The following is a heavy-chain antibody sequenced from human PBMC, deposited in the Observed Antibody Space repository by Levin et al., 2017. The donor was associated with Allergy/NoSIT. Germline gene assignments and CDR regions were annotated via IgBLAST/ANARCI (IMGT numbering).Heavy chain of an antibody. CDR3: ARGPDYGDYEPYFDY. J-gene: IGHJ4*02. CDR1: GGSISSSNW. Sequence: SETLSLTCAVSGGSISSSNWWSWVRQPPGKGLEWIGEIYHSGSTNYNPSLKSRVTISVDKSKNQFSLKLSSVTAADTAVYYCARGPDYGDYEPYFDYWGQGTLVTVSS. D-gene: IGHD4-17*01. CDR2: IYHSGST. V-gene: IGHV4-4*02.